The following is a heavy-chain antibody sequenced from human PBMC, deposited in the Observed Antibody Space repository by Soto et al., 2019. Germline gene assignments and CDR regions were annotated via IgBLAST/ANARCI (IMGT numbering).Heavy chain of an antibody. J-gene: IGHJ6*03. CDR3: SKGAASRYNYYMDV. V-gene: IGHV3-9*01. CDR1: GFTFDDYA. D-gene: IGHD6-13*01. CDR2: ISWDRDNI. Sequence: EVQLVESGGGLVQPGRSLRLSCAASGFTFDDYAMHWVRQVPGKGLEWVSGISWDRDNIGYADSVKGRFTISRDNAKNSLYLQMNCLIPEDTALYYCSKGAASRYNYYMDVWGKGTTVTVSS.